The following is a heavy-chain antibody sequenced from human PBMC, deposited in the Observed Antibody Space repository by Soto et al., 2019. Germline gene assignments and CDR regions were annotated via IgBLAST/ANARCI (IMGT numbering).Heavy chain of an antibody. CDR1: GGTFNTYN. CDR2: ILPIFGTT. J-gene: IGHJ6*02. CDR3: ARYETGDSYYYYYGMDV. D-gene: IGHD7-27*01. V-gene: IGHV1-69*01. Sequence: QVQLVQSGAEVKKPGSSVKVSCKASGGTFNTYNINWVRQAPGQGLEWMGGILPIFGTTNYAQRFQGRVTITADDSTSTAYMELSSLRSEDTAVYYCARYETGDSYYYYYGMDVWGQGTPVTVTS.